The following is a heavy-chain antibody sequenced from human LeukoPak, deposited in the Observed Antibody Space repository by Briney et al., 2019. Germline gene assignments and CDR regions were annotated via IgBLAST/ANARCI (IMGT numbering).Heavy chain of an antibody. CDR3: ARHSQSYGPYNWFDS. Sequence: SETLSLTCTVTGDSIRSYHWSWIWQPPGKGLEWMGYIFHSGSPQYHPSLKRRLTIRVDKSKKQISQKLGSVTAADTAMYYCARHSQSYGPYNWFDSWGQGTLVTFSS. V-gene: IGHV4-59*08. CDR1: GDSIRSYH. D-gene: IGHD5-18*01. J-gene: IGHJ5*01. CDR2: IFHSGSP.